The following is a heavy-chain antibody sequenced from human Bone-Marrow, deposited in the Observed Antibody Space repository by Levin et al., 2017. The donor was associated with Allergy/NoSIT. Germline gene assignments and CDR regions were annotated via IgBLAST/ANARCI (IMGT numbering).Heavy chain of an antibody. CDR2: TYYKSNWYN. CDR1: GDSVSNQNSA. D-gene: IGHD1-26*01. CDR3: TRGRREFDS. J-gene: IGHJ4*02. V-gene: IGHV6-1*01. Sequence: SQTLSLTCVIYGDSVSNQNSAWNWIRQSPSRGLEWLGRTYYKSNWYNDYAVSVKSRISFSADSSENQFSLHLNSVTPDDSAVYYCTRGRREFDSWGQGSLVTVSS.